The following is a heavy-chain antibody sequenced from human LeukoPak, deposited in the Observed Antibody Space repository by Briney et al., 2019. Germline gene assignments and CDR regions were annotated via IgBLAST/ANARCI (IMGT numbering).Heavy chain of an antibody. CDR1: GGSFSGYY. D-gene: IGHD3-22*01. V-gene: IGHV4-34*01. CDR3: ARLRGYSFDKSGYQLPHYFEF. Sequence: SETLSLTCAVYGGSFSGYYWSWIRQPPGKGLEWIGEINRSGNTNYSPSLKSRVTISVVASKNQFSLNMNSVTAAETAVHYCARLRGYSFDKSGYQLPHYFEFWGQGTLATVSS. CDR2: INRSGNT. J-gene: IGHJ4*02.